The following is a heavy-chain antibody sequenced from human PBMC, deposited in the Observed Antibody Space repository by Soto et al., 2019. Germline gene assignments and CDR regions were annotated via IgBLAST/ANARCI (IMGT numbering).Heavy chain of an antibody. D-gene: IGHD3-10*01. CDR3: ARGGAMVRAKQNYYYYGMDV. CDR2: INPNSGGT. J-gene: IGHJ6*02. V-gene: IGHV1-2*04. Sequence: ASVKVSCKASGYTFTGYYMHWVRQAPGQGLEWMRWINPNSGGTNYAQKFQGWVTMTRDTSISTAYMELSRLRSDDTAVYYCARGGAMVRAKQNYYYYGMDVWGQGTTVTVSS. CDR1: GYTFTGYY.